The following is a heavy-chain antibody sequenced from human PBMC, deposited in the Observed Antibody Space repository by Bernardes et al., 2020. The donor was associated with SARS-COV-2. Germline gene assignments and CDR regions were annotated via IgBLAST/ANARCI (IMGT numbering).Heavy chain of an antibody. CDR3: ARGRQQWVFYDY. CDR2: INHRGGT. D-gene: IGHD6-19*01. J-gene: IGHJ4*02. V-gene: IGHV4-34*01. Sequence: SETLSLTCTVYGDSFTPFYWTWIRQAPGKGLEWIGDINHRGGTNYSPSLRSRVTFSMYTSKNQFSLKLASVTVADTAVYYCARGRQQWVFYDYWGQGSLAIVSS. CDR1: GDSFTPFY.